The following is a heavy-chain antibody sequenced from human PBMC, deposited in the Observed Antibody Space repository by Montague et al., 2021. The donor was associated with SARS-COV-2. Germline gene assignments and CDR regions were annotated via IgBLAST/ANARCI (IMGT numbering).Heavy chain of an antibody. CDR2: ISGSGGST. CDR1: GFTFSSYA. J-gene: IGHJ4*02. V-gene: IGHV3-23*01. Sequence: SLRLSCAASGFTFSSYAMSWVRQAPGKGLEWVSAISGSGGSTYYADSVKGRFTISRDNSKNTLYLQMNSLRAEDTAVYYCAKDGERINRIVVVINLADFDDWGQGTLVTVSS. D-gene: IGHD3-22*01. CDR3: AKDGERINRIVVVINLADFDD.